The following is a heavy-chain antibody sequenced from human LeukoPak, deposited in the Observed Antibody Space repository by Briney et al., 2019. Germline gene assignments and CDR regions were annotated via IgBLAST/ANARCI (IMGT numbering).Heavy chain of an antibody. CDR3: ARAGGYYGSGSLFDY. CDR1: GYTFTSYG. CDR2: ISAYNGNT. J-gene: IGHJ4*02. Sequence: GASVKVSCKASGYTFTSYGISWVRQAPGQGLEWMGWISAYNGNTNYAQKLQGRVTMTTDTSTSTAYMELRSLRSDDTAVYYCARAGGYYGSGSLFDYWGQGTLVTVSS. V-gene: IGHV1-18*01. D-gene: IGHD3-10*01.